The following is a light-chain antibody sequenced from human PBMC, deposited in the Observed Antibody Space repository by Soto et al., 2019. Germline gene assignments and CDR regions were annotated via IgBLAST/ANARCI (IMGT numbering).Light chain of an antibody. CDR3: QWRSDWPPRLT. Sequence: EVVLTQSPATLSLSPGERATLSCRASEIIGNYLAWYQQKLGQAHKLLIYDASHRAIGIPGRFSGDGSGTDFTLTISSLEPEDFAVYYCQWRSDWPPRLTFGGGTKVEIK. CDR1: EIIGNY. V-gene: IGKV3-11*01. J-gene: IGKJ4*01. CDR2: DAS.